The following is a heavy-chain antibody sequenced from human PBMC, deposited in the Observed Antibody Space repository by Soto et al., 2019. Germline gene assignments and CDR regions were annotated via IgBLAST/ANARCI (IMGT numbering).Heavy chain of an antibody. J-gene: IGHJ4*02. V-gene: IGHV3-15*01. D-gene: IGHD6-13*01. Sequence: PGGSLRLSCAASGFTFSSYAMSWVRQAPGKGLEWVGRIKSKTDGGTTDYAAPVKGRFTISRDDSKNTLYLQMNSLKTEDTAVYYCTTGPPPYSSSWYKLDYWGQGTLVTVSS. CDR1: GFTFSSYA. CDR3: TTGPPPYSSSWYKLDY. CDR2: IKSKTDGGTT.